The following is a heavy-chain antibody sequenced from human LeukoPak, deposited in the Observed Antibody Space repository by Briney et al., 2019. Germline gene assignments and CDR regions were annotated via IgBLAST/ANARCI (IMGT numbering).Heavy chain of an antibody. Sequence: ASVKVSCKASGGTFSSYAISWVRQAPGQGLEWMGGIIPIFGTANYAQKFQGRVTITADESTSTAYMELRSLRSDDTAVYYCARGLGVVTAQSEQPKPRYFDLWGRGTQVTVSS. CDR2: IIPIFGTA. CDR3: ARGLGVVTAQSEQPKPRYFDL. CDR1: GGTFSSYA. J-gene: IGHJ2*01. V-gene: IGHV1-69*13. D-gene: IGHD2-21*02.